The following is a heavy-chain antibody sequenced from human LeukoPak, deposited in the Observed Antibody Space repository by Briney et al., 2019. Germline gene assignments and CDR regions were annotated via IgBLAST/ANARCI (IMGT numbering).Heavy chain of an antibody. D-gene: IGHD3-16*02. CDR1: GFTFSSYG. CDR3: ARNYRPYYYYYGMDV. CDR2: IWYDGSNK. J-gene: IGHJ6*02. V-gene: IGHV3-33*01. Sequence: GGSLRLSCAASGFTFSSYGMQWVRQAPGKGLEWVAVIWYDGSNKYYADSVKGRFTISRDNSKNTLYLQMNSLRAEDTAVYYCARNYRPYYYYYGMDVWGQGTTVTVSS.